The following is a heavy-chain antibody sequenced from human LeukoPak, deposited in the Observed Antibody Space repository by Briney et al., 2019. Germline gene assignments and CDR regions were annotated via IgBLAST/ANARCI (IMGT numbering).Heavy chain of an antibody. J-gene: IGHJ4*02. V-gene: IGHV3-21*01. CDR2: ISSSSSYI. CDR3: ARVSTCGWFFDY. D-gene: IGHD2-15*01. CDR1: GFTFSSYS. Sequence: PGGSLRLSCAASGFTFSSYSMNWVRQAPGKGLEWVSSISSSSSYIYYADSVKGRFTISRDNAKKSLYLQINSLRAEDTAVYYCARVSTCGWFFDYWGQGTLVTVSS.